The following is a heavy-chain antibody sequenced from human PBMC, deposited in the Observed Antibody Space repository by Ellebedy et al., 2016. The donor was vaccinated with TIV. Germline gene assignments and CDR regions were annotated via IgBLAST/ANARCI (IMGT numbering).Heavy chain of an antibody. CDR1: GYTFTGYY. J-gene: IGHJ4*02. V-gene: IGHV1-2*02. CDR3: ARGGAAAGSIDF. Sequence: AASVKVSCKASGYTFTGYYMHWVRQAPGQGLEWMGWINPNSGGTNYAQKFQGRVTVTRETSIITTYMELSRLTSDDTAVYYCARGGAAAGSIDFWGPGTLVTVSS. CDR2: INPNSGGT. D-gene: IGHD6-13*01.